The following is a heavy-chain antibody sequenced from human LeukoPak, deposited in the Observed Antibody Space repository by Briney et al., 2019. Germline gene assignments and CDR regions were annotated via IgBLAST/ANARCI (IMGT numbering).Heavy chain of an antibody. CDR2: ISSSGSTI. CDR3: ATPTGIAVAGSRGGVDY. D-gene: IGHD6-19*01. J-gene: IGHJ4*02. V-gene: IGHV3-11*01. CDR1: GFTFSDYY. Sequence: GGSLRLSCAASGFTFSDYYMSWIRQAPGKGLEWVSYISSSGSTIYYADSVKGRFIISRDNAKNSLYLQMNSLRAEDTAVYYCATPTGIAVAGSRGGVDYWGQGTLVTVSS.